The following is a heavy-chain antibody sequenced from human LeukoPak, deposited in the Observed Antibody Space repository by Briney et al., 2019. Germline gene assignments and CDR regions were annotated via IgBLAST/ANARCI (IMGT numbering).Heavy chain of an antibody. CDR3: ARGGNRFGGFYFDY. CDR2: IHHSGSS. J-gene: IGHJ4*02. CDR1: ADSLSSGGHY. V-gene: IGHV4-31*03. Sequence: PSQTLSLTCTVSADSLSSGGHYWAWIRQLPGKGLESIGFIHHSGSSRHNPSLKDRLAISVDASRKQFALRLSSVPAADTAIYYCARGGNRFGGFYFDYWGQGIQVIVSS. D-gene: IGHD3-10*01.